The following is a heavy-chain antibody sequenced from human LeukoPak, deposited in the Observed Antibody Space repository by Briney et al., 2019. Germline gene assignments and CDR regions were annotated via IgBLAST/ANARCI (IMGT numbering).Heavy chain of an antibody. J-gene: IGHJ4*02. D-gene: IGHD4-17*01. CDR1: GGSISSYY. CDR2: IYYSGST. V-gene: IGHV4-59*08. Sequence: SETLSLTCTVSGGSISSYYWSWIRQPPGKGLEWIGYIYYSGSTNYNPSLKSRVTISVDTSKNQFSLKPSSVTAADTAVYYCARLASLIRKMTTVTNFDYWGQGTLVTVSS. CDR3: ARLASLIRKMTTVTNFDY.